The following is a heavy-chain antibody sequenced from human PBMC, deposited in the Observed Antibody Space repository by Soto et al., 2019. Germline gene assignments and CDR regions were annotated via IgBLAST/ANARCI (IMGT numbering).Heavy chain of an antibody. CDR3: ARTDSSGHPLPD. V-gene: IGHV1-69*13. CDR2: IIPIFGTA. D-gene: IGHD3-22*01. Sequence: AASVKVSFKASGGTFSSYAISWVRQAPGQGLEWMGGIIPIFGTANYAQKFQGRVTITADESTSTAYMELSSLRSEDTAVYYCARTDSSGHPLPDWGQGTLITVSS. CDR1: GGTFSSYA. J-gene: IGHJ4*02.